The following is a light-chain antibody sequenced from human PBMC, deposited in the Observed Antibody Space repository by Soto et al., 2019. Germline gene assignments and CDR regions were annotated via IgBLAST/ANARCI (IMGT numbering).Light chain of an antibody. CDR2: EVS. CDR3: FSFTTTSTHV. CDR1: SRDVGGSNY. J-gene: IGLJ1*01. V-gene: IGLV2-14*01. Sequence: QSVLIQPASVSGSPGQSITISCTGTSRDVGGSNYVSWYQHHPHRAPKLLIYEVSYRPSGVSSRFSGSKSGNTASLTISGLQVEDEAEYFCFSFTTTSTHVFGTGTKLTVL.